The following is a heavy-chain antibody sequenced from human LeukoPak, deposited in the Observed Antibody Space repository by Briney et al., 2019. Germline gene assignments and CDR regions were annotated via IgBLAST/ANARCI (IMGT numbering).Heavy chain of an antibody. CDR2: ISSSSSYI. J-gene: IGHJ4*02. CDR1: GFTFSTYS. V-gene: IGHV3-21*01. D-gene: IGHD3-10*01. Sequence: GGSLRLSCAASGFTFSTYSMNWVRQAPGKGLEWISSISSSSSYIYYADSVKGRFTISRDNAKNLLYLQMNSLRAEDTAVYYCARDLVTMVRGLLYWGQGTLVTVSS. CDR3: ARDLVTMVRGLLY.